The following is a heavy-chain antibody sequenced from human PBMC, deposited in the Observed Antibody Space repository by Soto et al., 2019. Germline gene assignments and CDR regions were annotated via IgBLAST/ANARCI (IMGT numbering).Heavy chain of an antibody. CDR2: IIHILGKA. CDR3: ASQTALKRGYYQNWFDP. Sequence: QVQLVQSGAEVKKPGSSVKVSCKASGGTFSSYSINWVRQAPGQGLEWMGRIIHILGKANYAQKFQGRVTITADKSTSTAYMELSSLRSEDTAVYYCASQTALKRGYYQNWFDPWCQGTLVTFSS. V-gene: IGHV1-69*02. J-gene: IGHJ5*02. CDR1: GGTFSSYS. D-gene: IGHD1-26*01.